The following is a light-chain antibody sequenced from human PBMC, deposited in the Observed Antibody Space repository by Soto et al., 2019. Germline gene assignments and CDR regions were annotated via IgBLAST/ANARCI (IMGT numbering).Light chain of an antibody. J-gene: IGKJ1*01. CDR3: QQYGGSPWT. V-gene: IGKV3-20*01. CDR2: GAS. CDR1: QSVSNSY. Sequence: EIVLTQFPGTLSLSPGERATLSCRASQSVSNSYLAWYQQKPGQAPRLLIYGASSRATGIPDRFSGSGSGTDFALTISRLEPEDFAVYHCQQYGGSPWTFGQGTKVEIK.